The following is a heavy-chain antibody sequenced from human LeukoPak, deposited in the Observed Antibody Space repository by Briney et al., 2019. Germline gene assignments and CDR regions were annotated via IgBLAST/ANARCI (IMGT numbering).Heavy chain of an antibody. CDR2: IKEDGSEK. CDR3: ARDGGNWHDAFDI. V-gene: IGHV3-7*01. CDR1: GVTFNTYW. J-gene: IGHJ3*02. Sequence: GGSLRLSCAASGVTFNTYWMSWVRQAPGKGLEWVANIKEDGSEKYYVDSVKGRFTISRDNAKTSLYLQMNSLRAEDTAVYYCARDGGNWHDAFDIWGQGTMVTVSS. D-gene: IGHD1-20*01.